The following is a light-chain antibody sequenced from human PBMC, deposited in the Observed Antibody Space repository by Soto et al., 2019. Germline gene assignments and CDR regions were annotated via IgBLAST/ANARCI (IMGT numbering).Light chain of an antibody. CDR3: QQSYSLPRT. Sequence: DIQMTQFPSSLSASVGDRVTITCRASENIGKYLIWYQHKPGKAPNVLIYGASNVQFGVSSRFSGDGFGKDFPLTVSSLRPDDLATYYCQQSYSLPRTFGQGTKVE. CDR1: ENIGKY. J-gene: IGKJ2*01. V-gene: IGKV1-39*01. CDR2: GAS.